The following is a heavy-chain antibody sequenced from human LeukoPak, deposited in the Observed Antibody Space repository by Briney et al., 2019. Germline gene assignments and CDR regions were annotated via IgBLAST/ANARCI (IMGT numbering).Heavy chain of an antibody. CDR1: GYTFTSYG. Sequence: GASVNVSCKASGYTFTSYGISWVRQAPGQGLERMGWISAYNGNTNYAQKLQGRVTMTTHTSTSTAYMELRSLRSDDTAVYYCARDANYDFWSGYPVNWFDPWGQGTLVTVSS. J-gene: IGHJ5*02. V-gene: IGHV1-18*01. CDR3: ARDANYDFWSGYPVNWFDP. D-gene: IGHD3-3*01. CDR2: ISAYNGNT.